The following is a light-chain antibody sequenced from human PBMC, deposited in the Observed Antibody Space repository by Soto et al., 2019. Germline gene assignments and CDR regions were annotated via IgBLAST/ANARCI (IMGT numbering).Light chain of an antibody. V-gene: IGLV2-14*01. CDR3: SSYTSISRRV. CDR1: SSDVGGYNY. CDR2: DVS. Sequence: QSALTQPASVSGSPGQSITISCTGTSSDVGGYNYVSWYQQHPGKDPKLMIYDVSNRPSGVSNRFSGYKSGNTASLTISGLQAEDEADYYCSSYTSISRRVFGTGTKLTVL. J-gene: IGLJ1*01.